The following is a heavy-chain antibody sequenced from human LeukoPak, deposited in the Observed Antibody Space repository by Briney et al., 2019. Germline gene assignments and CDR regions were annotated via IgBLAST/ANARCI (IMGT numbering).Heavy chain of an antibody. V-gene: IGHV4-59*01. D-gene: IGHD6-13*01. CDR2: IYYSGST. CDR3: ASGRQQLAHYGMDV. J-gene: IGHJ6*02. Sequence: RPSETLSLTCAVYGGSFSGYLWTWIRQPPGKGLEWIGYIYYSGSTNYNPSLKSRVTISVDTSKNQFSLKLSSVTAADTAVYYCASGRQQLAHYGMDVWGQGTTVTVSS. CDR1: GGSFSGYL.